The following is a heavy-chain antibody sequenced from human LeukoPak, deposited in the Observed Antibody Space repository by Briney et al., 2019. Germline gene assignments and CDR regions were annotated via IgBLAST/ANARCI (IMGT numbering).Heavy chain of an antibody. CDR3: ARATQYDYGDYSKGLENYYYGMDV. CDR2: ISSSSSYI. V-gene: IGHV3-21*01. Sequence: GGSLRLSCVASGFTFSRYWMSWVRQAPGKGLEWVSSISSSSSYIYYADSVKGRFTISRDNAKNSLYLQMNSLRAEDTAVYYCARATQYDYGDYSKGLENYYYGMDVWGQGTTVTVSS. CDR1: GFTFSRYW. J-gene: IGHJ6*02. D-gene: IGHD4-17*01.